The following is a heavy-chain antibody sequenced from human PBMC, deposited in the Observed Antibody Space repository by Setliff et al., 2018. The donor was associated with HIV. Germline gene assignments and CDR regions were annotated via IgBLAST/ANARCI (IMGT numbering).Heavy chain of an antibody. CDR1: RFIFSNYA. D-gene: IGHD1-1*01. CDR3: ARVTTGTTAGDY. Sequence: HPGGSLRLSCAASRFIFSNYAMHWVRQAPGKGLEWVALISHDGNNKYYADSVKGRFTISRDNSKNSLFLQMHSLRAEDTAVYYCARVTTGTTAGDYWGQGTLVTVS. CDR2: ISHDGNNK. V-gene: IGHV3-30*04. J-gene: IGHJ4*02.